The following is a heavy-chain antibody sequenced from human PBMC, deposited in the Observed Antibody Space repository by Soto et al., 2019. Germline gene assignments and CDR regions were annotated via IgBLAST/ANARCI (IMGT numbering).Heavy chain of an antibody. Sequence: QVQLVQSGAEEKKPGASVKVSCEASGYTFTSYAMHWVRQAPGQRLEWMGWINAGNGNTKYSQKFQGRVTITRDTSASTAYMELSRLTSEDTAVYYCARGSRYYYWDDYWGQGTLVTVSS. J-gene: IGHJ4*02. CDR1: GYTFTSYA. CDR3: ARGSRYYYWDDY. CDR2: INAGNGNT. V-gene: IGHV1-3*05. D-gene: IGHD3-22*01.